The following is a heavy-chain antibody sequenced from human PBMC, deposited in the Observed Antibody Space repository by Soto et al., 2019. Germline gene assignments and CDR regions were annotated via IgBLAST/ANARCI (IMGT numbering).Heavy chain of an antibody. CDR1: GGILSSYV. D-gene: IGHD1-26*01. J-gene: IGHJ4*02. V-gene: IGHV1-69*01. CDR2: IILISGTA. Sequence: QVQLVQSGAEVKKPGSSVRVSCKTSGGILSSYVISWVRQAPGQGLEWMGGIILISGTANYAQNFQGRVTITADEFTSTVSIDLSSLKSDDTAGYYWAIEGFSGSYYPDWGQGTMVTFSS. CDR3: AIEGFSGSYYPD.